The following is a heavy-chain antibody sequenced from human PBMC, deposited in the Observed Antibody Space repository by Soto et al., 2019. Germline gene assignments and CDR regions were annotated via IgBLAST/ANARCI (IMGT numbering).Heavy chain of an antibody. CDR3: ARAGDSGYDYFDY. D-gene: IGHD5-12*01. Sequence: QVQLVQSGAEVKKPGSSVKVSCKASGGTFSSYAISWVRQAPGQGLEWRGGIIPIFGTANYAQKFQGRVTITADESTSTPYMELSSLRSEDTAVYYCARAGDSGYDYFDYWGQGTLVTVSS. J-gene: IGHJ4*02. CDR2: IIPIFGTA. CDR1: GGTFSSYA. V-gene: IGHV1-69*01.